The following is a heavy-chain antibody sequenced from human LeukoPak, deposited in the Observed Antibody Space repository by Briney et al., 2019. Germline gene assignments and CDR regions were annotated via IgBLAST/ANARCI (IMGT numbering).Heavy chain of an antibody. CDR1: GFSFGNHA. CDR3: ARVFLMITFGGVIKSSFDP. J-gene: IGHJ5*02. Sequence: PGGSLRLSCAASGFSFGNHALSWVRQTPGKGLECVSSISSTSAYIYYADSVKGRFTISRDNAKNSLYLQMNSLRAEDTAVYYCARVFLMITFGGVIKSSFDPWGQGTLVTVSS. CDR2: ISSTSAYI. V-gene: IGHV3-21*01. D-gene: IGHD3-16*02.